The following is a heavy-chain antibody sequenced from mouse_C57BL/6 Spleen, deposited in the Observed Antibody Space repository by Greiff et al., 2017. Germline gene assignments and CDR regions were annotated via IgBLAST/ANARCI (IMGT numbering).Heavy chain of an antibody. D-gene: IGHD2-2*01. Sequence: QVQLQQPGAELVKPGASVKMSCKASGYTFTSYWITWVKQRPGQGLEWIGDIYPGSGSTNYNEKFKSKATLTVDTSSSTAYMQLSSLTSEDSAVYYCARRGGYYGYDDGAMDYWGQGTSVTVSS. CDR3: ARRGGYYGYDDGAMDY. J-gene: IGHJ4*01. V-gene: IGHV1-55*01. CDR2: IYPGSGST. CDR1: GYTFTSYW.